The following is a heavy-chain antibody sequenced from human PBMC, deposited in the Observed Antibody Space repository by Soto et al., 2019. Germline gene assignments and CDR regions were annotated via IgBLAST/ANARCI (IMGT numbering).Heavy chain of an antibody. V-gene: IGHV1-69*01. D-gene: IGHD2-15*01. CDR2: IIPIFGTA. CDR3: ARLGGPLAPT. CDR1: GGTFSSYA. J-gene: IGHJ5*02. Sequence: QVQLVQSGAEVKKPGSSVKVSCKASGGTFSSYAISWVRQAPGQGLEWMGGIIPIFGTANYAQKFQGRVTIAADESTSTDDRGGSSLRSEDTAVYSCARLGGPLAPTWGQGPLVTVSS.